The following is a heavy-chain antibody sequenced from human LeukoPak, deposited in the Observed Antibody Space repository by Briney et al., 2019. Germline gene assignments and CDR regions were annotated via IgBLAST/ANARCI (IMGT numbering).Heavy chain of an antibody. Sequence: PGGSLRLSCAASGFIFSNYGMNWVRQAPGKGLEWVSSISSSSSYMFYADSAKGRFTISRDNAKNSLYLQVNSLRAEDTAVYYCVRVVPGTGSLDFWGQGALVTVSS. CDR2: ISSSSSYM. CDR1: GFIFSNYG. J-gene: IGHJ4*02. CDR3: VRVVPGTGSLDF. D-gene: IGHD1-1*01. V-gene: IGHV3-21*01.